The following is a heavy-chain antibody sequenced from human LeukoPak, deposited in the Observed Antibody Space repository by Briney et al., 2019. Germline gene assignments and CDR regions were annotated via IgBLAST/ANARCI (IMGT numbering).Heavy chain of an antibody. V-gene: IGHV1-2*02. CDR3: ARDTGFPFFDF. CDR1: GGTFSSYA. J-gene: IGHJ4*01. CDR2: INPNSGGT. Sequence: ASVKVSCKASGGTFSSYAISWVRQAPGQGLEWMGWINPNSGGTNYAQKFQGRVTMTRDTSISTAYMELNRLTSDDTAVYYCARDTGFPFFDFWGHGALVTVSS.